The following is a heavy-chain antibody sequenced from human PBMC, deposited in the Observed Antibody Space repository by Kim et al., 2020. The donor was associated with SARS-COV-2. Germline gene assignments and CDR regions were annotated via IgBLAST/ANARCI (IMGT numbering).Heavy chain of an antibody. CDR2: INHSGST. CDR3: ARGIPRGYSYGLKDY. V-gene: IGHV4-34*01. CDR1: GGSFSGYY. J-gene: IGHJ4*02. D-gene: IGHD5-18*01. Sequence: SETLSLTCAVYGGSFSGYYWSWIRQPPGKGLEWIGEINHSGSTNYNPSLKSRVTISVDTSKNQFSLKLSSVTAADTAVYYCARGIPRGYSYGLKDYWGQGTLVTVSS.